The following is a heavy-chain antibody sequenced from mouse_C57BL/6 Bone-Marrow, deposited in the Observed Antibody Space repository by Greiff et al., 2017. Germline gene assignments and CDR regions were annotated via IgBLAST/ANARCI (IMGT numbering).Heavy chain of an antibody. CDR1: GFTFSDYG. D-gene: IGHD1-1*01. CDR2: ISSGSSTI. Sequence: EVKLVESGGGLVKPGGSLKLSCAASGFTFSDYGMHWVRQAPETGLEWVAYISSGSSTIYYADTVKGRFTISRDNAKNTLFLQMTSLRSEDTAMYYCARRDYYGSSYWYFDVWGTGTTVTVSS. V-gene: IGHV5-17*01. J-gene: IGHJ1*03. CDR3: ARRDYYGSSYWYFDV.